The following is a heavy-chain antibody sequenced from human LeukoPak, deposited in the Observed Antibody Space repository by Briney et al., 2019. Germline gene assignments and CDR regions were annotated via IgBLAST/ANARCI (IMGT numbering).Heavy chain of an antibody. Sequence: TLSLTCTVSGDSVSNDFYYWGWIRQPPGKALEWLARIDWDDDKYYSTSLKTRLTISKDTSKNQVVLTMTNMDPVDIATYYCARIRYVVVPAAIVPLYGMDVWGQGTTVTVSS. CDR1: GDSVSNDFYY. CDR2: IDWDDDK. D-gene: IGHD2-2*01. CDR3: ARIRYVVVPAAIVPLYGMDV. V-gene: IGHV2-70*11. J-gene: IGHJ6*02.